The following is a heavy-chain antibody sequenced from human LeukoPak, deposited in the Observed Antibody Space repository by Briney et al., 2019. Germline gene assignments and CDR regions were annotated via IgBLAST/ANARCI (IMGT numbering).Heavy chain of an antibody. Sequence: GTSVTVSCKASGYTFTTSYINWVRQAPGQGLEWMGWVRAYNGKTSYAQKFQGRVTMTTDSSTNTAYMDLTSLRSDDTAVYYCARGGTYYPCIDYWGQGTQVTVSS. CDR3: ARGGTYYPCIDY. V-gene: IGHV1-18*01. J-gene: IGHJ4*02. CDR2: VRAYNGKT. D-gene: IGHD1-26*01. CDR1: GYTFTTSY.